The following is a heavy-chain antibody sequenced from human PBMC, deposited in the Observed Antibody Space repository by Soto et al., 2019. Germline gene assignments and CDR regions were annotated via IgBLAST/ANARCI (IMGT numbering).Heavy chain of an antibody. J-gene: IGHJ3*02. Sequence: GGSLRLSCAASGFTFSSYAMHCVRQAPGKGREWVAVISYDGSNKYYADSVKGRFTISRDNSKNTLYLQMNSLRAEDTAVYYFARSRVVVGATHLDAFDIWGQGTMVTVSS. D-gene: IGHD2-15*01. CDR3: ARSRVVVGATHLDAFDI. CDR1: GFTFSSYA. CDR2: ISYDGSNK. V-gene: IGHV3-30-3*01.